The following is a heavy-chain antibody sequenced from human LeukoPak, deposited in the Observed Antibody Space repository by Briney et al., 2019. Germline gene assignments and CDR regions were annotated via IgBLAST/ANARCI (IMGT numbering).Heavy chain of an antibody. J-gene: IGHJ4*02. CDR1: GFTFSDYY. CDR2: ISTSTSYT. D-gene: IGHD3-9*01. CDR3: ARARLATGYYFDC. V-gene: IGHV3-11*05. Sequence: GGSLRLPCAASGFTFSDYYMGWIRQPPGKGLEWVSYISTSTSYTNYADSVKGRFSISRDNAKNSLSLQMISLRAEDTALYYCARARLATGYYFDCWGQGTLVTVSS.